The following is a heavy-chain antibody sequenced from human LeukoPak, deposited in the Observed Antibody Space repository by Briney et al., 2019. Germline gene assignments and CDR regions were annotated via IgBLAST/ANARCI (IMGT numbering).Heavy chain of an antibody. D-gene: IGHD3-10*01. CDR3: ARHLYYSASAFWYIDL. V-gene: IGHV4-39*01. CDR2: VSQSGNT. Sequence: PSETLSLTCTLSGDSITSSDHYWVWIRQSPGKGLEWIGRVSQSGNTYYRSSLKSRVTVSIDTSKNEFSLILTSVTAADTAQYYCARHLYYSASAFWYIDLWGRGTLVIVSP. J-gene: IGHJ2*01. CDR1: GDSITSSDHY.